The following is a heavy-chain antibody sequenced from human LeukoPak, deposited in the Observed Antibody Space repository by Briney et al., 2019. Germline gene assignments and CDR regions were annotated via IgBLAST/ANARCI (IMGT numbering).Heavy chain of an antibody. CDR3: ARGPDTAMAYYYMDV. CDR2: ISAYNGNT. V-gene: IGHV1-18*01. Sequence: ASVKVSCKASGYTFTSYGISWVRQAPGQGLEWMGWISAYNGNTNYAQKLQGRVTMTTDTSTSTAYMELRSLRPDDTAVYYCARGPDTAMAYYYMDVWGKGTTVTVSS. D-gene: IGHD5-18*01. CDR1: GYTFTSYG. J-gene: IGHJ6*03.